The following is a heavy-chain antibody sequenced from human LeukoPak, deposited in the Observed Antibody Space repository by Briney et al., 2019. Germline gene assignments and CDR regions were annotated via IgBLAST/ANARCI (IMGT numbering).Heavy chain of an antibody. V-gene: IGHV1-18*01. CDR2: ISAYNGNT. CDR1: GYTFTSYG. D-gene: IGHD3-22*01. CDR3: ARTKYYYDSSGYYHAFDI. J-gene: IGHJ3*02. Sequence: ASVKVSCKASGYTFTSYGISWVRQAPGQGLEWMGWISAYNGNTNYAQKLQGRVTMTTDTSTSTAYMELRSLRSDDTAVYYCARTKYYYDSSGYYHAFDIWGQGTMVTVSS.